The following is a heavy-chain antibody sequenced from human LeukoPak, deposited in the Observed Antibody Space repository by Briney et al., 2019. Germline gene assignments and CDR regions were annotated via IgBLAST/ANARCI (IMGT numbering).Heavy chain of an antibody. CDR3: ARGQDPSSGSLDY. CDR2: ISYDGSNK. V-gene: IGHV3-30-3*01. D-gene: IGHD1-26*01. J-gene: IGHJ4*02. CDR1: GFTFSSYA. Sequence: PGGSLRLSCAASGFTFSSYAMHWVRQAPGKGLEWVAVISYDGSNKYYADSVKGRFTISRDSSKNTLYLQMNSLRAEDTAVYYCARGQDPSSGSLDYWGQGTLVTVSS.